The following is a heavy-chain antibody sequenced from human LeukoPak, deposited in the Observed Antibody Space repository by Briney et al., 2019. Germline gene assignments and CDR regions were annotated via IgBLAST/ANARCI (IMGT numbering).Heavy chain of an antibody. CDR3: YVTSAEY. V-gene: IGHV3-74*01. Sequence: GGSLRLSCAASGFTFSSYWMHWVRQAPGKGLVWVSGINNDGSATSYADSVKGRFTISRDNAKNTLYLQMNSLRAEDTAVYYCYVTSAEYWGRGTRVIVSS. D-gene: IGHD3-10*01. CDR1: GFTFSSYW. J-gene: IGHJ1*01. CDR2: INNDGSAT.